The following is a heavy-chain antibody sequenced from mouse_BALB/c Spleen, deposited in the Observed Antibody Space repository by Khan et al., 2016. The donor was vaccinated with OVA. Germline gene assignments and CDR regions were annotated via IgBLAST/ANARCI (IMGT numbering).Heavy chain of an antibody. Sequence: EVELVESGGGLVKPGGSLKLSCAASGFAFISYDMSWVRQTLAKRLEWVATISSGGSYSYYPDSVKGRFTISRDIDRKTLYLQMSSLRSEDTAFYYCARPSYYGNPWFTYWGQGTLVTVSA. CDR1: GFAFISYD. CDR2: ISSGGSYS. CDR3: ARPSYYGNPWFTY. V-gene: IGHV5-9*02. J-gene: IGHJ3*01. D-gene: IGHD2-10*01.